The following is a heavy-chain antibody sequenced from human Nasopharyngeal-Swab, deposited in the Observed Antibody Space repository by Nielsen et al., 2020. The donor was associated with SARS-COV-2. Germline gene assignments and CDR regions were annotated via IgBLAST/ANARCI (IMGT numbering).Heavy chain of an antibody. V-gene: IGHV4-61*08. CDR2: IYYSGST. J-gene: IGHJ4*02. CDR1: GGSISSGGYY. Sequence: SETLSLTCTVSGGSISSGGYYWSWIRQHPGKGLEWIGYIYYSGSTNYNPSLKSRVTISVDTSKNQFSLKLSSVTAADTAVYYCASISGWDEDPFDYWGQGTLVTVSS. D-gene: IGHD6-19*01. CDR3: ASISGWDEDPFDY.